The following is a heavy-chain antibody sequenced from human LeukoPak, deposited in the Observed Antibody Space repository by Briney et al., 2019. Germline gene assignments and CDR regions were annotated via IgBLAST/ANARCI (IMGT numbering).Heavy chain of an antibody. Sequence: GGSLRLSCAASGFNVRNNYMNWVRQAPGKGLEWVSYISSGSSTIYYADSVKGRFTISRDNAKNSLYLQMNSLRDEDTAVYYCARDSGSDYWGQGTLVTVSS. D-gene: IGHD3-10*01. J-gene: IGHJ4*02. V-gene: IGHV3-48*02. CDR3: ARDSGSDY. CDR1: GFNVRNNY. CDR2: ISSGSSTI.